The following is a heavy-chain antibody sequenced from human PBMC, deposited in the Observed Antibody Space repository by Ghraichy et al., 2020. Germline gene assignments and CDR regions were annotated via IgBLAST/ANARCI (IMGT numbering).Heavy chain of an antibody. CDR2: ISGSSYNK. Sequence: GGSLRLSCGASGFTFSSYAMTWVRQAPGKGLEWVSSISGSSYNKYYADSVRGRVTISRDNSKNTLFLEMNSLRAEDTAVYYCAKEGGYEPFAYYAIEVWGQGTTVTVSS. CDR3: AKEGGYEPFAYYAIEV. CDR1: GFTFSSYA. V-gene: IGHV3-23*01. D-gene: IGHD3-3*01. J-gene: IGHJ6*02.